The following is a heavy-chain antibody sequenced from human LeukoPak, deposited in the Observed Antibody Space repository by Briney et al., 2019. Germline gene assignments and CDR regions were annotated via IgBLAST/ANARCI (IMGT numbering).Heavy chain of an antibody. J-gene: IGHJ4*02. D-gene: IGHD3-3*01. CDR1: GGTFSSYA. V-gene: IGHV1-69*04. CDR3: ARGKLRFLEWLSGKRNYFDY. Sequence: GASVKVSCKASGGTFSSYAISWVRQAPGQGLEWMGRIIPILGIANYAQKFQGRVTMTRNTSISTAYMELSSLRSEDTAVYYCARGKLRFLEWLSGKRNYFDYWGQGTLVTVSS. CDR2: IIPILGIA.